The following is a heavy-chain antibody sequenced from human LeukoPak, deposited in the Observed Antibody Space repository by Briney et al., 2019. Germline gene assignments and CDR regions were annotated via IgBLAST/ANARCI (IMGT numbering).Heavy chain of an antibody. Sequence: LETLSLTCTVSGGSISSYYWSWIRRPPGKRLEWIGYISYSGSTSYNPSLKSRVTISVDTSKNQFSLKLTSVTAADTAVYYCARVEPRYFDSLDGLAPRYYFDYWGQGTLVTVSS. D-gene: IGHD3-9*01. CDR3: ARVEPRYFDSLDGLAPRYYFDY. V-gene: IGHV4-59*01. CDR2: ISYSGST. J-gene: IGHJ4*02. CDR1: GGSISSYY.